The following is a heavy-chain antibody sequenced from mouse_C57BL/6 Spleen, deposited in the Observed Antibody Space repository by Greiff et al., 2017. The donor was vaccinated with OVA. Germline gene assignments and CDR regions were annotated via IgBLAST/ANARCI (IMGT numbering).Heavy chain of an antibody. CDR1: GYTFTSYW. J-gene: IGHJ2*01. CDR3: ARREVTAYFDY. V-gene: IGHV1-50*01. D-gene: IGHD2-2*01. CDR2: IDPSDSYT. Sequence: QVQLQQSGAELVKPGASVKLSCKASGYTFTSYWMQWVKQRPGQGLEWIGEIDPSDSYTNYNQKFKGKATLTVDTSSSTAYMQLSSLTSEDSAVYYCARREVTAYFDYWGQGTTLTVSS.